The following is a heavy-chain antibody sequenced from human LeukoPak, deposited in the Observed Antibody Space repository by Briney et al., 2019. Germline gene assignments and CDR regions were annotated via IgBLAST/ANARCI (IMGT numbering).Heavy chain of an antibody. CDR1: GGSFRGYY. D-gene: IGHD3-16*02. V-gene: IGHV4-34*01. Sequence: SETLSLTCAVYGGSFRGYYWSWIRQAPGKGLEWIGEINHSGSTNYNPSLKSRVTISVDTSKNQFSLKLSSVTAADTAVYYCAREGAVGVITLDDAFDIWGQGTMVTVSS. CDR3: AREGAVGVITLDDAFDI. CDR2: INHSGST. J-gene: IGHJ3*02.